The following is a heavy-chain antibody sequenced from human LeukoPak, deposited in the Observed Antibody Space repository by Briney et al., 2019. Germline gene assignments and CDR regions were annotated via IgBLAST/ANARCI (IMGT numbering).Heavy chain of an antibody. CDR3: ARGPHRSSRTRSWFDP. CDR2: INPNSGGT. Sequence: ASVKASCKASGYTFTGYYMHWVRQAPGQGLEWMGWINPNSGGTNYAQKFQGRVTMTRDTSISTAYMELSRLRSDDTAVYYCARGPHRSSRTRSWFDPWGQGTLVTVSS. CDR1: GYTFTGYY. D-gene: IGHD6-6*01. V-gene: IGHV1-2*02. J-gene: IGHJ5*02.